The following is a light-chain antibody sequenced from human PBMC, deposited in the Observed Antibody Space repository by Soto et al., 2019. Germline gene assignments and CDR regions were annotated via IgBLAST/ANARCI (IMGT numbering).Light chain of an antibody. Sequence: QSALAQPRSVSGSPGQSVTIPCSGTSSDVGGYNSVSWYQQFPGKAPKLMIYDVTKRPSGVPDRFSGSKSGNTASLTISGLQAEDEADYYCCSYAASYTLVFGGGTKLTVL. CDR2: DVT. CDR1: SSDVGGYNS. CDR3: CSYAASYTLV. J-gene: IGLJ2*01. V-gene: IGLV2-11*01.